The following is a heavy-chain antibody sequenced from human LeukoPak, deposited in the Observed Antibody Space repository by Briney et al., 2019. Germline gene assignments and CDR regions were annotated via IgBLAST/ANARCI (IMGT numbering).Heavy chain of an antibody. D-gene: IGHD6-13*01. CDR1: GFTFSSYA. CDR3: AKDRGSSWFRGDAFDI. J-gene: IGHJ3*02. V-gene: IGHV3-23*01. CDR2: ISGSGGDT. Sequence: GGSLRLSCAASGFTFSSYAMSWVRQAPGKGLEWVSAISGSGGDTYYADSVKGRFTISRDNSKNTLYLQMNSLRAEDTAVYYCAKDRGSSWFRGDAFDIWGRGTMVTVSS.